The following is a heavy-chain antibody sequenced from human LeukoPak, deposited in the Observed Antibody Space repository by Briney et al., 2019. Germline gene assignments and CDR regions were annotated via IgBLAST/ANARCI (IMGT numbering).Heavy chain of an antibody. CDR2: ISGSGGST. J-gene: IGHJ6*03. D-gene: IGHD6-19*01. Sequence: PGGSLRLSCAASGFTFSSYGMSWVRQAPGRGLEWVSAISGSGGSTYYADSVKGRFTISRDNSKNTLYLQMNSLRAEDTAVYYCAKDSYGWYRGYYYYMDVWGKGTTVTISS. V-gene: IGHV3-23*01. CDR3: AKDSYGWYRGYYYYMDV. CDR1: GFTFSSYG.